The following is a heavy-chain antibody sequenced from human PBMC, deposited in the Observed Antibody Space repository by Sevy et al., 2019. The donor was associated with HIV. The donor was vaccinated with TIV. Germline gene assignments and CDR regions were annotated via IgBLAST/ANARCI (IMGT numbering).Heavy chain of an antibody. J-gene: IGHJ4*02. CDR1: GYTFISYS. CDR3: ARVDTAMALVDY. D-gene: IGHD5-18*01. V-gene: IGHV1-18*01. Sequence: ASVKVSCKASGYTFISYSISWVRQAPGQGLEWMGWISAYNGNTNYAQKLQGRVTLTTDTSTSTAYMELRSLRSDDTAVYYCARVDTAMALVDYWGQGTLVTVSS. CDR2: ISAYNGNT.